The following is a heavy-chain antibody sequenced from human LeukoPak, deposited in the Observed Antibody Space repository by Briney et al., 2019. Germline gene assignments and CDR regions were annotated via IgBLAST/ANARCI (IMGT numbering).Heavy chain of an antibody. Sequence: SETLSLTCTVSGGSTSRYYWSWIRQPAGKGLEWIGRIYTSGSTNYNPSLKSRVSMSVDTSKNQFSLKLSSVTAEDTAIYYCARDSDSYVPDFDYWGQGTLVTVSS. CDR1: GGSTSRYY. CDR2: IYTSGST. V-gene: IGHV4-4*07. J-gene: IGHJ4*02. D-gene: IGHD3-10*02. CDR3: ARDSDSYVPDFDY.